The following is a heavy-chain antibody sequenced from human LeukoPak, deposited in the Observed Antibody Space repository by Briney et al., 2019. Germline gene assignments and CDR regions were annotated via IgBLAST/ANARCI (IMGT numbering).Heavy chain of an antibody. CDR3: ARSRGELYCSSTSCYPNGEAWWFDP. CDR2: INPNSGGT. D-gene: IGHD2-2*01. CDR1: GYTFTGYY. J-gene: IGHJ5*02. Sequence: ASVKVSCKASGYTFTGYYMHWVRQAPGQGLEWMGWINPNSGGTNYEQKFQGRVTMTRDTSISSAYMELSRLRSDDTAVYYCARSRGELYCSSTSCYPNGEAWWFDPWGQGTLVTVSS. V-gene: IGHV1-2*02.